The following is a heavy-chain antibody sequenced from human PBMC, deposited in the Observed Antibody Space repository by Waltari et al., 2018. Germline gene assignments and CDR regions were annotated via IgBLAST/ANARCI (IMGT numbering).Heavy chain of an antibody. CDR3: ASHRPGGYGMDV. Sequence: EVQLVESGGGLVQPGGSLRLSCAASGFPFSSSWMHWVRQAPGKGLVWVSRIKSDGGGTTYADSVKGRFTTSRDNAKNTLFLQMNSLRAEDTAVYYCASHRPGGYGMDVWGQGTTVTVSS. D-gene: IGHD2-15*01. CDR1: GFPFSSSW. V-gene: IGHV3-74*01. CDR2: IKSDGGGT. J-gene: IGHJ6*02.